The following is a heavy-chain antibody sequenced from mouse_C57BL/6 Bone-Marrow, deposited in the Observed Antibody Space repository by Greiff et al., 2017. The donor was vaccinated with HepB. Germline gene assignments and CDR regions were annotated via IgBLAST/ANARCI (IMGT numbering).Heavy chain of an antibody. Sequence: QVQLKESGAELVKPGASVKISCKASGYAFSSYWMNWVKQRPGKGLEWIGQIYPGDGDTNYNGKFKGKATLTADKSSSTAYMQLSSLTSEDSAVYFCARSSIWDFAYWGQGTLVTVSA. CDR1: GYAFSSYW. CDR2: IYPGDGDT. J-gene: IGHJ3*01. D-gene: IGHD4-1*01. V-gene: IGHV1-80*01. CDR3: ARSSIWDFAY.